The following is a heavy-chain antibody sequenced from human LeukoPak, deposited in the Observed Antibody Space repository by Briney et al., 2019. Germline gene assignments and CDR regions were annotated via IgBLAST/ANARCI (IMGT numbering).Heavy chain of an antibody. J-gene: IGHJ4*02. CDR1: GYTFSNHD. CDR3: ARGTDYYGSGSYYNDY. Sequence: ASVEVSCKASGYTFSNHDFNWMRQATGQGLEWMGWMNPNSGATGYAQKFQGRVTMTRNTSISTAYMELSSLRSEDTAVYYCARGTDYYGSGSYYNDYWGQGTLVTVSS. D-gene: IGHD3-10*01. CDR2: MNPNSGAT. V-gene: IGHV1-8*01.